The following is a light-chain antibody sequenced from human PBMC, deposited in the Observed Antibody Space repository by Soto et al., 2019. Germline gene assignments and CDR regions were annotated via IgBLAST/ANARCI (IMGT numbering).Light chain of an antibody. Sequence: VLTQPPSVSVAPGKTARITCGGNNIGSKSVHWYQQKPGQAPVLVIYYDSDRPSGIPERFSGSNSGNTATLTISRVEAGDEADYYCQVWDSSSDVVFGGGTKLTVL. V-gene: IGLV3-21*04. CDR2: YDS. J-gene: IGLJ2*01. CDR1: NIGSKS. CDR3: QVWDSSSDVV.